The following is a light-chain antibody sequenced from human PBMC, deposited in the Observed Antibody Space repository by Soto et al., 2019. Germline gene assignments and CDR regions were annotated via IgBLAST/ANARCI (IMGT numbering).Light chain of an antibody. J-gene: IGKJ2*01. CDR3: QQDGSSPDT. Sequence: EIVMTQSPCTLSLSPGERATLSCRASQSVSNNYLAWYQQKPGQAPRLFIYGASTMDTGIPDRFSGSGSGTDFTLTISRLEPEDFAVYYCQQDGSSPDTFGQGTKLEI. CDR1: QSVSNNY. V-gene: IGKV3-20*01. CDR2: GAS.